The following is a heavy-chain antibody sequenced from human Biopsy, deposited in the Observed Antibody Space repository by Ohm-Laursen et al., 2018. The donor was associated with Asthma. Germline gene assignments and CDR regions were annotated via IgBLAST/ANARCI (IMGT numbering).Heavy chain of an antibody. J-gene: IGHJ5*01. V-gene: IGHV3-7*03. CDR2: IKHDGSEK. CDR3: AREGTGIWVRGVPSVWFDS. CDR1: VFTFGDYW. Sequence: SLRLSCAASVFTFGDYWMSWVRQVPGKGLEWVANIKHDGSEKNHVDSLKGRFTISRDNSKNTLYLQMITLRAEDTAVYYCAREGTGIWVRGVPSVWFDSWGQGTPVTVSS. D-gene: IGHD3-10*01.